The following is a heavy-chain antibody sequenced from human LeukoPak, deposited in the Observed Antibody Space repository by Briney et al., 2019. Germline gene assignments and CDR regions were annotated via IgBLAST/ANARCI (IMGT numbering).Heavy chain of an antibody. CDR3: AREDPQTTVPEGMDV. D-gene: IGHD4-17*01. Sequence: SETLFLTRTVSGGSISYYYWSWIRQSPGKGLEWIGYIYYSGTTNYNPSLKSRVTISVDTSKNQFSLQLRSVTAADTAVYYCAREDPQTTVPEGMDVWGQGTTVTVSS. CDR2: IYYSGTT. V-gene: IGHV4-59*01. CDR1: GGSISYYY. J-gene: IGHJ6*02.